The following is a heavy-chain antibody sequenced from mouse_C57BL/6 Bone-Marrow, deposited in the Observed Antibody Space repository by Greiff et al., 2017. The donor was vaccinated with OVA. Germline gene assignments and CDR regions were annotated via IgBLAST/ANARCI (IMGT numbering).Heavy chain of an antibody. Sequence: VQLQQSGAELVRPGTSVKVSCKASGYAFTNYLIEWVKQRPGQGLEWIGVINPGSGGTNYNEKFKGKATLTADKSSSTAYMQLSSLTSEDSAVYFCARWDYGSLDDWGQGTTLTVSS. CDR3: ARWDYGSLDD. D-gene: IGHD1-1*01. V-gene: IGHV1-54*01. CDR1: GYAFTNYL. J-gene: IGHJ2*01. CDR2: INPGSGGT.